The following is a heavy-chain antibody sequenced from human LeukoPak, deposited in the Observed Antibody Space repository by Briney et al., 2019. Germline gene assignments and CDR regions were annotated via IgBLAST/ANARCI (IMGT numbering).Heavy chain of an antibody. CDR1: GGSFSSSSYY. D-gene: IGHD3-16*01. V-gene: IGHV4-39*01. CDR3: ARPVKEGRGSYGIWDY. Sequence: SETLSLTCTVSGGSFSSSSYYWGWIRQPPGKGLEWIGRIYYSGSTYYNPSLKSRVTISVDTSKNQFSLKLSSVTAADTAVYYCARPVKEGRGSYGIWDYWGQGTLVTVSS. CDR2: IYYSGST. J-gene: IGHJ4*02.